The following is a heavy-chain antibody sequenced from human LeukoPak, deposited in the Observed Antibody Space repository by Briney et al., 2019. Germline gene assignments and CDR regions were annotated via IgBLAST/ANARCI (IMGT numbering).Heavy chain of an antibody. CDR2: IYYSGST. CDR3: ARGPFIVVVPAAISD. D-gene: IGHD2-2*02. V-gene: IGHV4-31*03. CDR1: GGSISSGAYY. Sequence: SETLSLTCTVSGGSISSGAYYWSWIRQHPGKGLERIGYIYYSGSTYYNPSLKSRVTISVDTSKNQFSLKLSSVTAADTAVYYCARGPFIVVVPAAISDWGQGTLVTVSS. J-gene: IGHJ4*02.